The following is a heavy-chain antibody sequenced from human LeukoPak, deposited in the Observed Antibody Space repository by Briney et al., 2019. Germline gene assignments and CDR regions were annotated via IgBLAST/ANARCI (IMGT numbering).Heavy chain of an antibody. J-gene: IGHJ4*02. V-gene: IGHV3-30-3*01. CDR2: ISYDGSNK. D-gene: IGHD3-22*01. CDR3: ARENRGPYDSSGYFDY. Sequence: GGSLRLSCAASGFTFSSYAMHWVRQAPGKGLEWVAVISYDGSNKYYADSVKGRFTISRDNSKNTLYLQMNSLRAEDTAVYYCARENRGPYDSSGYFDYWGQGTLVTVSS. CDR1: GFTFSSYA.